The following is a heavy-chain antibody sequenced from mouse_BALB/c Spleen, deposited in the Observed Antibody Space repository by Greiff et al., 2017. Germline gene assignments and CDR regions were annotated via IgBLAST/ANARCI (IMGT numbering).Heavy chain of an antibody. V-gene: IGHV1S137*01. J-gene: IGHJ4*01. Sequence: VQGVESGAELVRPGVSVKISCKGSGYTFTDYAMHWVKQSHAKSLEWIGVISTYYGDASYNQKFKGKATMTVDKSSSTAYMELARLTSEDSAIYYCARRVSYDPYAMDYWGQGTSVTVSS. CDR3: ARRVSYDPYAMDY. CDR1: GYTFTDYA. D-gene: IGHD2-12*01. CDR2: ISTYYGDA.